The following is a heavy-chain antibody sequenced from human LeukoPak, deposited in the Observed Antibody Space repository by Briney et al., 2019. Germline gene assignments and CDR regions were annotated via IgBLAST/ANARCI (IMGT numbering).Heavy chain of an antibody. V-gene: IGHV4-34*01. Sequence: SETLSLTCAVYGGSFSGYYWSWIRQPPGKGLEWLGEINHGGSTNYNPSLKSRVTISVDTSKNQFPLKLSSVTAADTAVYYCARGLAAAGNYGMDVWGKGTTVTVSS. D-gene: IGHD6-13*01. CDR2: INHGGST. CDR3: ARGLAAAGNYGMDV. CDR1: GGSFSGYY. J-gene: IGHJ6*04.